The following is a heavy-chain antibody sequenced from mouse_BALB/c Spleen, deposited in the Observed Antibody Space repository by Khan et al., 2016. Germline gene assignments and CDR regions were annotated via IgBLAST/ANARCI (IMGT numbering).Heavy chain of an antibody. CDR2: ISYSGST. V-gene: IGHV3-2*02. CDR3: ARTLRRLYCVDY. Sequence: EVQLQESGPGLVKPSQSLSLTCTVTGYSITSDYAWNWIRQFPGNKLEWMGYISYSGSTSYNPSLKSRISITRDTSKNQFFLQLNSVTTEDTATYYCARTLRRLYCVDYWGQGTTLTVSS. D-gene: IGHD1-2*01. CDR1: GYSITSDYA. J-gene: IGHJ2*01.